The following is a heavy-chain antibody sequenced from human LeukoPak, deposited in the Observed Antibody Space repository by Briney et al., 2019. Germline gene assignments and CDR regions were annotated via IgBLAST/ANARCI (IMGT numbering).Heavy chain of an antibody. D-gene: IGHD6-19*01. V-gene: IGHV4-34*01. CDR2: INHSGST. CDR3: ARGRRDSSGWYSSGDPYYFDY. Sequence: SETLSLTCAVYGGSFSGYYWSWIRQPPGEGLEWIGEINHSGSTNYNPSLKSRVTISVDTSKNQFSLKLSSVTAADTAVYYCARGRRDSSGWYSSGDPYYFDYWGQGTLVTVSS. CDR1: GGSFSGYY. J-gene: IGHJ4*02.